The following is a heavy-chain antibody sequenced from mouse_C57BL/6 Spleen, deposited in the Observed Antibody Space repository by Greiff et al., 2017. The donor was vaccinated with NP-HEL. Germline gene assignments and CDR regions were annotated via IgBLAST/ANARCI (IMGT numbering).Heavy chain of an antibody. D-gene: IGHD1-1*01. Sequence: EVQLQQSGPELVKPGASVKIPCKASGYTFTGYNMDWVKQSHGKSLEWIGDINPNNGGTIYNQKFKGKATLTVDKSSSTAYMELRSLTSEDTAVYYCARRFYYYGSSYNAMDYWGQGTSVTVSS. J-gene: IGHJ4*01. CDR3: ARRFYYYGSSYNAMDY. CDR1: GYTFTGYN. V-gene: IGHV1-18*01. CDR2: INPNNGGT.